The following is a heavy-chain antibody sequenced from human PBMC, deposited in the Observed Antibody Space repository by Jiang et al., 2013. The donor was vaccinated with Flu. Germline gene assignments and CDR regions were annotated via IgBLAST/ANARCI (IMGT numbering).Heavy chain of an antibody. D-gene: IGHD2-8*02. V-gene: IGHV3-30-3*01. CDR1: GFNFRSYA. CDR3: ARGWGYCTGDVCYSTADQHYYGMDV. CDR2: ILYDGSNR. J-gene: IGHJ6*02. Sequence: VQLVESGGGVVQPGGSLRLSCAASGFNFRSYAMHWVRQAPGKGLDWVAFILYDGSNRYYADSVKGRFTVSRDNSKNTVSLQMNSLRGEDTAVYYCARGWGYCTGDVCYSTADQHYYGMDVWGQGTTVTV.